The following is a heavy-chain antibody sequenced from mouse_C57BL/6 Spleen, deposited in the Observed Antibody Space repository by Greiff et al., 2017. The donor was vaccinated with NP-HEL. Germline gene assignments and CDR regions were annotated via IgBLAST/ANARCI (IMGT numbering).Heavy chain of an antibody. CDR3: ATHYYGSSPHWYFDV. V-gene: IGHV2-9-1*01. CDR1: GFSLTSYA. CDR2: IWTGGGT. Sequence: QVQLKESGPGLVAPSQSLSITCTVSGFSLTSYAISWVRQPPGKGLEWLGVIWTGGGTNYNSALKSRLSISKDNSKSQVFLKMNSLQTDDTARYYCATHYYGSSPHWYFDVWGTGTTVTVSS. D-gene: IGHD1-1*01. J-gene: IGHJ1*03.